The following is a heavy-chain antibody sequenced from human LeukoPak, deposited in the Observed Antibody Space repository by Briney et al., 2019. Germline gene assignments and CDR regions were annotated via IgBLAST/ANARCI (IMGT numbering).Heavy chain of an antibody. J-gene: IGHJ4*02. Sequence: KPSETLSLTCTVSGGSISSSSYYWGWIRQPPGKGLEWIGSIYYSGSTYYNPSLKSRVTISVDTSKNQFSLKLSSVTAADTAVYYCARVGEYYDFPYWGQGTLVTVSS. CDR1: GGSISSSSYY. V-gene: IGHV4-39*07. D-gene: IGHD3-3*01. CDR2: IYYSGST. CDR3: ARVGEYYDFPY.